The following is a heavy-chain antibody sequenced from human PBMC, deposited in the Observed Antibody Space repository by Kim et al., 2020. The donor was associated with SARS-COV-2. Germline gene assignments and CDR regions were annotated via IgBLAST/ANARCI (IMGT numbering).Heavy chain of an antibody. CDR1: GYSFTSYW. J-gene: IGHJ5*02. V-gene: IGHV5-51*01. D-gene: IGHD6-13*01. CDR3: ARHVGGPLRQLVGRTNWFDP. Sequence: GESLKISCKGSGYSFTSYWIGWVRQMPGKGLEWMGIIYPGDSDTRYSPSFQGQVTISADKSISTAYLQWSSLKASDTAMYYCARHVGGPLRQLVGRTNWFDPWGQGTLVTVSS. CDR2: IYPGDSDT.